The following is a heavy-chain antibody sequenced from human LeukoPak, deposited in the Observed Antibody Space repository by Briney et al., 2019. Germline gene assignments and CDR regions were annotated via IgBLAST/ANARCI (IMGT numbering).Heavy chain of an antibody. D-gene: IGHD3-22*01. CDR2: IRSRAYGGTT. CDR3: TRGDTSGYYPVLLDY. J-gene: IGHJ4*02. Sequence: QPGRSLRLSCTASGFTFGDYAMTWVRQAPGKGLEWVGFIRSRAYGGTTEYAASVKGRFSISRDDSKSIAHLQMNSLKTEDTAVYYCTRGDTSGYYPVLLDYWGQGTLVTVSS. V-gene: IGHV3-49*04. CDR1: GFTFGDYA.